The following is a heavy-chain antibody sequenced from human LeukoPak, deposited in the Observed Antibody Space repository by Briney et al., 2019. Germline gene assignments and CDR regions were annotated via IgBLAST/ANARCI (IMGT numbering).Heavy chain of an antibody. Sequence: SETLSLTCTVSGCSISSGGYYWSWIRQHPGKGLEWIGYSYYSGSTYYNPSLKSRVTISVDTSKNQFSLKLSSVTAADTAVYYCARDASGYSSSWSRGALDYWGQGTLVTVSS. CDR1: GCSISSGGYY. J-gene: IGHJ4*02. CDR3: ARDASGYSSSWSRGALDY. D-gene: IGHD6-13*01. V-gene: IGHV4-31*03. CDR2: SYYSGST.